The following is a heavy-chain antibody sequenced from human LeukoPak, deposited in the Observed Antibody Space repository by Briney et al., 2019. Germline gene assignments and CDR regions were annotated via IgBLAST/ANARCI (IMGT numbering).Heavy chain of an antibody. CDR1: GGSITSYY. Sequence: SETLSRTCTVSGGSITSYYWSWIRQPPGKGLEWIGYIYYSGTTNYNPSLKSRVTISVDRSKNQFSLKLRSVIAADTAVYYCARVTGYMIEDYFDSWGQGTLVTVSS. CDR3: ARVTGYMIEDYFDS. CDR2: IYYSGTT. D-gene: IGHD3-22*01. V-gene: IGHV4-59*01. J-gene: IGHJ4*02.